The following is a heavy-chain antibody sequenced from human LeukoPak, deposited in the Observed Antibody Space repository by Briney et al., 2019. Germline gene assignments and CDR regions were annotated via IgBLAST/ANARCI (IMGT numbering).Heavy chain of an antibody. Sequence: ASVKVSCKASGYTFTSYGISWVRQAPGQGLEWMGWNSAYNGNTNYAQKLQGRVTMTTDTSTSTAYMELRSLRSDDTAVYYCARDKAVAGITGRRFDYWGQGTLVTVSS. CDR3: ARDKAVAGITGRRFDY. D-gene: IGHD6-19*01. J-gene: IGHJ4*02. CDR2: NSAYNGNT. CDR1: GYTFTSYG. V-gene: IGHV1-18*01.